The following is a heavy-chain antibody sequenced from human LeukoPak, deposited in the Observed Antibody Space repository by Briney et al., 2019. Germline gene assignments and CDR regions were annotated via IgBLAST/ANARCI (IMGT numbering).Heavy chain of an antibody. V-gene: IGHV4-31*03. Sequence: PSQTLSLTCTVSGGSISSGGYYWSWIRQHPGKGLEWIGYIYYSGSTYYNPSLKSRATISVDTSKNQFSLKLTSVTAADTAVYYCARHCASGTCAFDIWGQGTMVTVSS. D-gene: IGHD6-13*01. CDR3: ARHCASGTCAFDI. J-gene: IGHJ3*02. CDR2: IYYSGST. CDR1: GGSISSGGYY.